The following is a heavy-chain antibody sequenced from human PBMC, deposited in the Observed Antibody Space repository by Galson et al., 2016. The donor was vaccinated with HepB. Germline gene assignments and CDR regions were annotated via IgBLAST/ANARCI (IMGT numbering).Heavy chain of an antibody. D-gene: IGHD3-16*01. CDR2: IYYSGST. J-gene: IGHJ4*02. V-gene: IGHV4-31*03. Sequence: TLSLTCTVSGDFISSGNYYWSWIRQHPGKGLEWIGYIYYSGSTYYNPSLKSRVTISVHTSKTQFSLKLNSVTAADTAVYYCARDRYVDPDYYFDYWGQGILGTVSS. CDR1: GDFISSGNYY. CDR3: ARDRYVDPDYYFDY.